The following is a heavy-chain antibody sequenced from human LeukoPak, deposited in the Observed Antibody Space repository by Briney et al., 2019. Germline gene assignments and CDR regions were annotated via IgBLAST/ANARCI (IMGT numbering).Heavy chain of an antibody. CDR1: GFTFSNYG. Sequence: GGSLRLSCAASGFTFSNYGMHWVRQAPGKGLEWVAVISYDGSNKYYADSVKGRFTISRDNSKNTLYLQMNSLRAEDTAVYYCARAMIENGMDVWGQGTTVTVSS. D-gene: IGHD3-22*01. CDR3: ARAMIENGMDV. CDR2: ISYDGSNK. J-gene: IGHJ6*02. V-gene: IGHV3-30*19.